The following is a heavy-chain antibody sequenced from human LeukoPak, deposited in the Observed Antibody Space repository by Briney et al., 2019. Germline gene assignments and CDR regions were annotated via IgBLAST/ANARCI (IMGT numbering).Heavy chain of an antibody. CDR2: IWYDGSNK. CDR3: ARKEGSPAGGFDY. Sequence: GRSLRLSCAASGFTFSGYGMHWVRQAPGKGLEWVAIIWYDGSNKYYADSVKGRFTISRDNSKNTLYLQMNSLRAEDTAVYYCARKEGSPAGGFDYWGQGTLVTVSS. V-gene: IGHV3-33*01. D-gene: IGHD3-10*01. J-gene: IGHJ4*02. CDR1: GFTFSGYG.